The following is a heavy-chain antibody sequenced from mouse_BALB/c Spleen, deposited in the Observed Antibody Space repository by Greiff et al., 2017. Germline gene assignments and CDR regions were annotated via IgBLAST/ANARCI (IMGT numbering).Heavy chain of an antibody. CDR2: ISSGGSYT. J-gene: IGHJ4*01. CDR1: GFTFSSYA. V-gene: IGHV5-9-3*01. CDR3: ARHYYYGSSPYYAMDY. Sequence: EVQLVESGGGLVKPGGSLKLSCAASGFTFSSYAMSWVRQTPEKRLEWVATISSGGSYTYYPDSVKGRFTISRDNAKNTLYLQMSSLRSEDTAMYYCARHYYYGSSPYYAMDYWGQGTSVTVSS. D-gene: IGHD1-1*01.